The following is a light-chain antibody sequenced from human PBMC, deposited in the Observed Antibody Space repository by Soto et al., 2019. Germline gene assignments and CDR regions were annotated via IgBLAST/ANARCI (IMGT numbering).Light chain of an antibody. CDR2: GAA. CDR3: QQYKTWHSNMA. CDR1: QSVRRD. J-gene: IGKJ1*01. Sequence: VVTQSPATLSVFPGETATLSCRASQSVRRDLAWYQQRPGQAHRLLIYGAATRATGIPARIRGSGSGTEFRLTITSLQSEYFATCYCQQYKTWHSNMACGRGTKVEIK. V-gene: IGKV3-15*01.